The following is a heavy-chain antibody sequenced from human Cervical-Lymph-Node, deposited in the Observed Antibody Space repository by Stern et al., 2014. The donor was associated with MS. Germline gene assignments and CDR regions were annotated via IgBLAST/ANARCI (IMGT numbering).Heavy chain of an antibody. CDR2: ISAYNGNT. D-gene: IGHD3-16*02. Sequence: VQLEESGAEVKKPGASVKVSCKASGYTFTSYGISWVRQAPGQGLEWMGWISAYNGNTNYAQKLQGRVTMTTDTSTSTAYMELRSLRSDDTAVYYCARDVWGPSNYVWGSYRQRFDYWGQGTLVTVSS. V-gene: IGHV1-18*01. CDR3: ARDVWGPSNYVWGSYRQRFDY. CDR1: GYTFTSYG. J-gene: IGHJ4*02.